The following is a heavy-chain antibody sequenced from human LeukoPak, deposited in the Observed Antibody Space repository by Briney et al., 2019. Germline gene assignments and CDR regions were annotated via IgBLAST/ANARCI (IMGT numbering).Heavy chain of an antibody. CDR1: GYTFTSYY. J-gene: IGHJ4*02. Sequence: ASVKVSCKASGYTFTSYYMHWVRQGPGQGLEWMGIINPSGGSTSYAQKFQGRVTMTRDMSTSTVYMELSSLRSEDTAVYYCARDGRRGYNYGFWGQGTLVTVSS. CDR3: ARDGRRGYNYGF. V-gene: IGHV1-46*01. D-gene: IGHD5-18*01. CDR2: INPSGGST.